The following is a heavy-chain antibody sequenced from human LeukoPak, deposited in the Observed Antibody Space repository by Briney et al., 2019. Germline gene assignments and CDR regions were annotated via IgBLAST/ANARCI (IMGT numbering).Heavy chain of an antibody. CDR3: AKIPATGAFDD. D-gene: IGHD6-13*01. CDR1: GGSISSYY. J-gene: IGHJ4*02. Sequence: SETLSLTCSVSGGSISSYYWSWIRHPPGKGLEWIAYIHYSGSTNYNPSLKSRVTISVDTSKKQFSLKLSSVTAADTAMYYCAKIPATGAFDDWGQGTLVTVSS. CDR2: IHYSGST. V-gene: IGHV4-59*01.